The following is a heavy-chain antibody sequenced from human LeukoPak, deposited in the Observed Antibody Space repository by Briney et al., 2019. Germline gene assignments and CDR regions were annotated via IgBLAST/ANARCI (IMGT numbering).Heavy chain of an antibody. D-gene: IGHD3-3*01. CDR3: ARVGFGVIIPPYAFDI. V-gene: IGHV4-30-4*08. CDR1: GGSISSGDYY. J-gene: IGHJ3*02. CDR2: IYYSGST. Sequence: PSETLSLTCTVSGGSISSGDYYWSWIRQPPGKGLEWIGYIYYSGSTYYNPSLKSRITISVDTFKNQFSLKLTSVTAADTAVYYCARVGFGVIIPPYAFDIWGQGTMVTVSS.